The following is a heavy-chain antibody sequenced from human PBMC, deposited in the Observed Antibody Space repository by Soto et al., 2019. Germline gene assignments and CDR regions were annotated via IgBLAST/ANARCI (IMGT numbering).Heavy chain of an antibody. J-gene: IGHJ4*02. CDR3: ARLIYDSRLNYFYFDF. D-gene: IGHD3-22*01. V-gene: IGHV4-4*02. CDR2: VFHSGDT. Sequence: QVQLQESGPGLVKPSETLSLTCVVSGGSISGRNWWSWVRQAPGKGLEWIGEVFHSGDTTYTPSLRSRVTISVDKSKNQFSLKLNSVTAADTAVYYCARLIYDSRLNYFYFDFWGQGALVTVSS. CDR1: GGSISGRNW.